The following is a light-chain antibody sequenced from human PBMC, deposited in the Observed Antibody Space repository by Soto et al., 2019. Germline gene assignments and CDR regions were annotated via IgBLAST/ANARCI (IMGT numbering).Light chain of an antibody. J-gene: IGKJ4*02. CDR1: QSVSSN. V-gene: IGKV3-15*01. Sequence: EIVMTQSPATLSVSPGESATLSCRASQSVSSNLAWYQQKTGQAPGLIIYGASTRATGIPARSRGSGSGTEFTLTISSLQSEDFADYCCQHYNSWPLTFGGGTKVEIK. CDR3: QHYNSWPLT. CDR2: GAS.